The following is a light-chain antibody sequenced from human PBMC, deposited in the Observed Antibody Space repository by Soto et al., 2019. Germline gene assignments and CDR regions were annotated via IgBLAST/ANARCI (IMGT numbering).Light chain of an antibody. Sequence: IQVIQSPSSLSASVGDRVNITCRASLRISKYLHWYQQRPGTAPNLLIYGASTLQTGVPSRFTGSGSAGGLALNINNLQPEDAATYYSQKSHSKPLTFVGSTKV. V-gene: IGKV1-39*01. CDR1: LRISKY. CDR3: QKSHSKPLT. CDR2: GAS. J-gene: IGKJ4*01.